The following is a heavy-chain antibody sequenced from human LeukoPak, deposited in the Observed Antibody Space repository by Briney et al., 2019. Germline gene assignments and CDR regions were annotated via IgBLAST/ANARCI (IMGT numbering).Heavy chain of an antibody. Sequence: GGSLRLSCAASGFTFSSYSMNWVRQAPGKGLEWVSAISGSGGSTYYADSVKGRFTISRDNSKNTLYLQMNSLRAEDTAVYYCTRGATGSHYWGQGTLVTVSS. CDR1: GFTFSSYS. D-gene: IGHD1-26*01. V-gene: IGHV3-23*01. J-gene: IGHJ4*02. CDR3: TRGATGSHY. CDR2: ISGSGGST.